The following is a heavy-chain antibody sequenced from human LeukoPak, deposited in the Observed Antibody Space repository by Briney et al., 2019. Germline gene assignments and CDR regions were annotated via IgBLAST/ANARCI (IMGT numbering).Heavy chain of an antibody. CDR2: IWYDGSNK. CDR1: GFTFSSYG. CDR3: ARDSSGSGSSAPEYYFDY. D-gene: IGHD3-10*01. J-gene: IGHJ4*02. Sequence: PGRSLRFSCAASGFTFSSYGMHWVRHAPGKGLEWVAVIWYDGSNKYYADSVKGRFTISRDNSKNTLYLQMNSLRAEDTAVYYCARDSSGSGSSAPEYYFDYWGQGTLATVSS. V-gene: IGHV3-33*01.